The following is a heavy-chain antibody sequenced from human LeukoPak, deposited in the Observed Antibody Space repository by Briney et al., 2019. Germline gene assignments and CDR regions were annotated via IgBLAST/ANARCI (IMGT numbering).Heavy chain of an antibody. CDR2: MNPNSGNT. Sequence: ASVKVSCKASGYTFTSYDINWVRQATGQGLEWMGWMNPNSGNTGYAQKFQGRVTMTRNTSISTAYMELSSLRSEDTAVCYCARFNGRGVSNDYWGQGTLVTVSA. D-gene: IGHD3-10*01. J-gene: IGHJ4*02. V-gene: IGHV1-8*01. CDR3: ARFNGRGVSNDY. CDR1: GYTFTSYD.